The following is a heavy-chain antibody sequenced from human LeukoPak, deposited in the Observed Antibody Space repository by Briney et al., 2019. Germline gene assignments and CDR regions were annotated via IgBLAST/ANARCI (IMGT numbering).Heavy chain of an antibody. CDR2: IRTKLRNYAT. CDR3: TTYISGHY. D-gene: IGHD1-20*01. Sequence: GGSLRLSCATSGFIFSGSDIHWVRQASGRGPEWVGRIRTKLRNYATAYAASVKGRFTISRDDSGDTACLQMNSLKTEDTAVYYCTTYISGHYWGQGTLVTVSS. V-gene: IGHV3-73*01. J-gene: IGHJ4*02. CDR1: GFIFSGSD.